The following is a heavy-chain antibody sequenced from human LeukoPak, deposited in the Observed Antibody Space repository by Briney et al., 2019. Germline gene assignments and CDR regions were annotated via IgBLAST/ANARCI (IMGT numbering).Heavy chain of an antibody. Sequence: SETLSLTCTVSGGSISSYYWSWIRQPPGKGLEWIGYIHYSGSTNYNPSLKSRVTISVDTSKNQFSLKLSSVTAADTAVYYCARGQLRDVINWFDPWGQGTLVTVSS. D-gene: IGHD2/OR15-2a*01. CDR1: GGSISSYY. J-gene: IGHJ5*02. V-gene: IGHV4-59*01. CDR2: IHYSGST. CDR3: ARGQLRDVINWFDP.